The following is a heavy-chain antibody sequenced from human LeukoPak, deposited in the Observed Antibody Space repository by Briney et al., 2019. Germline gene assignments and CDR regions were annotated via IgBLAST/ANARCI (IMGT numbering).Heavy chain of an antibody. CDR3: ARRVVNNRNWYFDL. J-gene: IGHJ2*01. V-gene: IGHV5-51*01. CDR1: GYSFTSYW. CDR2: IYPGDSET. Sequence: GESLKISCKGSGYSFTSYWIGWVRQMPGKGLEWMGIIYPGDSETRYSPSLQGQVTISADKSINTAYLQWSSLKASDTAMYYCARRVVNNRNWYFDLWGRGTLVTVSS. D-gene: IGHD4-23*01.